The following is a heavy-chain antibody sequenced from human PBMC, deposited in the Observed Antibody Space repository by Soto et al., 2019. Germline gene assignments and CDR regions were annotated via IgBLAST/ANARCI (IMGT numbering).Heavy chain of an antibody. J-gene: IGHJ4*02. CDR1: GFTFSSYA. Sequence: QVQLVESGGGVVQPGRSLRLSCAASGFTFSSYAMHWVRQAPGKGLEWVAVISYDGSNKYYADSVKGRFTISRDNSKNTLYLQMNSLRAEDTAVYYCASLLVVGGGDYWGQGTLVTVSS. CDR3: ASLLVVGGGDY. V-gene: IGHV3-30-3*01. CDR2: ISYDGSNK. D-gene: IGHD3-16*01.